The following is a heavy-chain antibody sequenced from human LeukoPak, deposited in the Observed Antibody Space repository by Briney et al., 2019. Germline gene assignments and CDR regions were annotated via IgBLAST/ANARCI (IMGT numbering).Heavy chain of an antibody. CDR2: IRSKAYGETA. D-gene: IGHD1-1*01. Sequence: GGSLRLSCTASGFTFGDYAMSWIRQAPGKGLEWVGFIRSKAYGETADYAASVKGRFTISRDDSKAIAYLQMNSLKTEDTAVYHCTRDRGAYNLYDYWGQGTTVTVSS. CDR1: GFTFGDYA. CDR3: TRDRGAYNLYDY. V-gene: IGHV3-49*03. J-gene: IGHJ4*03.